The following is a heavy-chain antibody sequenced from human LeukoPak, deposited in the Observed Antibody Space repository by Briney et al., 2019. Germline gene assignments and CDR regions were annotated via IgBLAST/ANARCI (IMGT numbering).Heavy chain of an antibody. CDR1: GFTFSSYG. CDR2: ISYDGSNK. D-gene: IGHD5-24*01. V-gene: IGHV3-30*03. J-gene: IGHJ4*02. Sequence: GRSLRLSCAASGFTFSSYGMHWVRQAPGKGLEWVAVISYDGSNKYYADSVKGRFTISRDNSKNTRYLQMNSLRAEDTAVYYCAGFSKRDGYNRNFDYWGQGTLVTVSS. CDR3: AGFSKRDGYNRNFDY.